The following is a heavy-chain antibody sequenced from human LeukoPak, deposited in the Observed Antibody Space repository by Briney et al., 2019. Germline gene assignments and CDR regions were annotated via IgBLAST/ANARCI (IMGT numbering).Heavy chain of an antibody. CDR2: MNPNSGNT. Sequence: ASVKVSFKASGYTFSSYDINWVRQATGQGLEWVGWMNPNSGNTAYAQKFQGRVTMSRDTSISTAYMELSSLRSEDTAVYYCARLPKYSRPLDYWGQGTLVTVSS. CDR3: ARLPKYSRPLDY. D-gene: IGHD6-6*01. J-gene: IGHJ4*02. V-gene: IGHV1-8*02. CDR1: GYTFSSYD.